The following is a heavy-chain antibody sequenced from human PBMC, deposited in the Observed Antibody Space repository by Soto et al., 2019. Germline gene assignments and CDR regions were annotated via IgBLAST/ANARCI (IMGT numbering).Heavy chain of an antibody. D-gene: IGHD6-13*01. V-gene: IGHV3-30-3*01. J-gene: IGHJ6*02. Sequence: SLRLSCAASGFTFSSYAMHWVRQAPGKGLEWVAVISYDGSNKYYADSVKGRFTISRDNSKNTLYLQMNSLRAEDTAVYYCARDQSDSSSWYYYYGMDVWGQGTTVTVSS. CDR3: ARDQSDSSSWYYYYGMDV. CDR1: GFTFSSYA. CDR2: ISYDGSNK.